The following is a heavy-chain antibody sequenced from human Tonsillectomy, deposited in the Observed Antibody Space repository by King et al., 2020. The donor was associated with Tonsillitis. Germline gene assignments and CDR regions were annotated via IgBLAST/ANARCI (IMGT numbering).Heavy chain of an antibody. Sequence: VQLVESGGGLVQPGGSLRLSCAASGFTFSSYEMNWVRQAPGKGLEWLSYIDSSGGTIYYADSVKGRVTISRDNAKNSLYLQMNSLRVEDTAVYYCSRDLVDTGDYWGQGTLVTVSS. V-gene: IGHV3-48*03. CDR2: IDSSGGTI. CDR3: SRDLVDTGDY. CDR1: GFTFSSYE. J-gene: IGHJ4*02. D-gene: IGHD5-18*01.